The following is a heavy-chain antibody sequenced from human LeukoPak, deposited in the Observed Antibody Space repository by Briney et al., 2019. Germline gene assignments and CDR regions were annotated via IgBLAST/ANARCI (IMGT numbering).Heavy chain of an antibody. CDR1: GGSISSDAFC. D-gene: IGHD4-17*01. CDR3: ARGNTVTTLGY. Sequence: PSETLSLTCTVSGGSISSDAFCWSWIRQSPGKGLEWIGYIYHSGSTYYNPSLKSRVTISVDTSKNQFSLKLSSVTAADTAVYYCARGNTVTTLGYWGRGTLVTVSS. V-gene: IGHV4-30-2*06. J-gene: IGHJ4*02. CDR2: IYHSGST.